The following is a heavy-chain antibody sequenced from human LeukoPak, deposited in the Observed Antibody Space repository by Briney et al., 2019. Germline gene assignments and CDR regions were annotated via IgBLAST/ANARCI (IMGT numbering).Heavy chain of an antibody. D-gene: IGHD6-13*01. J-gene: IGHJ3*02. CDR1: GYTFTSYY. V-gene: IGHV1-46*01. Sequence: ASVKVSCKASGYTFTSYYMHWVRQAPGQGLEWMGIINPSGGSTSYAQKFQGRVTMTREMSTSTVYMELSSLRSEDTDVYYCARSGIAAAGSPRGAFDIWGQGTMVTVSS. CDR3: ARSGIAAAGSPRGAFDI. CDR2: INPSGGST.